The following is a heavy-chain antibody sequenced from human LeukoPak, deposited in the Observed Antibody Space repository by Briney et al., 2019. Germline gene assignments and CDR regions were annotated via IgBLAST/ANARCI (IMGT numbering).Heavy chain of an antibody. J-gene: IGHJ4*02. CDR2: ISAYNGDT. V-gene: IGHV1-18*01. CDR1: GYTFTPYG. D-gene: IGHD2-2*01. CDR3: ARDERACCSSSGNCPYFDY. Sequence: ASVKVSCKASGYTFTPYGISWVRQAPGQGLEWVGWISAYNGDTYYAQKLQGRVTMTTDTSTSTAYMELRSLRSDDTAVYYCARDERACCSSSGNCPYFDYWGQGTLVTVSS.